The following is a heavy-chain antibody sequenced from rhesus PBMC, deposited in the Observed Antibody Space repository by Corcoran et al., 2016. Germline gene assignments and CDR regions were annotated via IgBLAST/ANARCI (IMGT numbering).Heavy chain of an antibody. J-gene: IGHJ2*01. D-gene: IGHD6-13*01. Sequence: QVQLQESGPGLVKPSETLSLTCAVSGGSISSGYYYWSWIRQPPGKGLEWIGYITYSGSTSYHPSLKSRVTISRDPSKNQFSLKLSAVTAADTAVYYCARSSSWFNWYFDLWGPGTPITISS. CDR1: GGSISSGYYY. V-gene: IGHV4-122*02. CDR3: ARSSSWFNWYFDL. CDR2: ITYSGST.